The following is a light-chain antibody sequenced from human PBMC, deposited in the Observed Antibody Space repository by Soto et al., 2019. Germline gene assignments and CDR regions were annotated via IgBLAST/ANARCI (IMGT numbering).Light chain of an antibody. CDR3: QQTYIAPAT. V-gene: IGKV1-39*01. J-gene: IGKJ1*01. CDR1: ESINNC. Sequence: DIQMTQSPSSLSASVGDRVTFTCRASESINNCLSWFQQKPGQAPKLLIYAASSLQRGVPSRFSGSGFGTDFILTIDSLQPEDFATYYGQQTYIAPATVGQGTNVGVK. CDR2: AAS.